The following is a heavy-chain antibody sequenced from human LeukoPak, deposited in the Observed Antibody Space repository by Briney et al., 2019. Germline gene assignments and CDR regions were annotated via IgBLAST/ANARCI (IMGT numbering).Heavy chain of an antibody. Sequence: GGSLRLSCAASGFTFSTYSMNWVRQAPGKGLEWVSFIDSSSRTTFYADSVKGRFTISRDNAKNSLFLQMNSLRAEDTAVYYCARTYDFGIGPPGDAFDNWGQGTLVTVFS. J-gene: IGHJ3*02. V-gene: IGHV3-48*04. CDR1: GFTFSTYS. CDR2: IDSSSRTT. D-gene: IGHD3-3*01. CDR3: ARTYDFGIGPPGDAFDN.